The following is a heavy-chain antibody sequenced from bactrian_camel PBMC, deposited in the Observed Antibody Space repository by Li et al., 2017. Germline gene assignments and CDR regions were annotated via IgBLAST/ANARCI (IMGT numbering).Heavy chain of an antibody. D-gene: IGHD2*01. V-gene: IGHV3S63*01. CDR3: AAQPGLKVVNNRKMYVKAENFNN. Sequence: HVQLVESGGGSVQAGGSLSLSCSDSSGTASDYCMGWFRQTPGKEREGVASITRIHGGTAYADSVKGRFIISRDNTKNTVYLQMNSLRTEDTAMYYCAAQPGLKVVNNRKMYVKAENFNNWGQGTQVTV. CDR1: SGTASDYC. J-gene: IGHJ4*01. CDR2: ITRIHGGT.